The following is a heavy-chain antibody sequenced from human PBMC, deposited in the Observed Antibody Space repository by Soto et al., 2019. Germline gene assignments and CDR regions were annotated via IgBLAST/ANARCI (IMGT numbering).Heavy chain of an antibody. CDR3: ARGGGATYYYYYGMDV. D-gene: IGHD3-16*01. Sequence: LVNPPETLTLTCTVSGLSLNTDRLGVSWIRQPPGKGLEWIGYIYHSGSTYYNPSLKSRVTISVDRSKNQFSLKLSSVTAADTAVYYCARGGGATYYYYYGMDVWGQGTTVTVSS. J-gene: IGHJ6*02. CDR2: IYHSGST. CDR1: GLSLNTDRLG. V-gene: IGHV4-30-2*01.